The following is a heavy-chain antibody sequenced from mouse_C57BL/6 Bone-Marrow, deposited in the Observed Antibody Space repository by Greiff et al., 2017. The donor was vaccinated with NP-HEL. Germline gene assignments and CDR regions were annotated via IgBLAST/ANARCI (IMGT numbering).Heavy chain of an antibody. Sequence: EVQLQESGAELVRPGASVKLSCTASGFNIKDDYMHWVKQRPEQGLEWIGWIDPENGDTEYASKFQGKATITADTSSNTAYLQLSSLTSEDTAVYYCTFYYYGSSSDWYFDVWGTGTTGTVSS. V-gene: IGHV14-4*01. CDR1: GFNIKDDY. CDR2: IDPENGDT. CDR3: TFYYYGSSSDWYFDV. D-gene: IGHD1-1*01. J-gene: IGHJ1*03.